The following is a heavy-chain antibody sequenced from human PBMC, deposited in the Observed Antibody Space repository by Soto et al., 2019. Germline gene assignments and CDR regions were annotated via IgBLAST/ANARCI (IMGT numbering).Heavy chain of an antibody. Sequence: ASVKVSCKASGYRFMTYGITWVRQAPGQGLEWMGWINPYNGNTNYLQKYQDRVTITRETSTSTAYMELSSLRSEDTAVYYCARGFPLWFDPWGQGTLVTVSS. CDR2: INPYNGNT. D-gene: IGHD3-3*01. J-gene: IGHJ5*02. CDR1: GYRFMTYG. CDR3: ARGFPLWFDP. V-gene: IGHV1-18*01.